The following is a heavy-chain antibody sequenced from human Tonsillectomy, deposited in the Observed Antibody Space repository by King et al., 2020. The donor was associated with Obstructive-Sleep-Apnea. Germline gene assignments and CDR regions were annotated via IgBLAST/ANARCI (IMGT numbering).Heavy chain of an antibody. V-gene: IGHV5-51*01. CDR2: IFPGDSDT. Sequence: QLVQSGAEVKKPGDSLKISCKGSGYSFTIYWIGWVRQMPGKVLEWMGLIFPGDSDTRYSPSFQGQVTISADKSISTAYLQWSSLKASDTAMYYCARIVGTPMGGFDFWGQGTLVTVSS. CDR3: ARIVGTPMGGFDF. CDR1: GYSFTIYW. J-gene: IGHJ4*02. D-gene: IGHD1-26*01.